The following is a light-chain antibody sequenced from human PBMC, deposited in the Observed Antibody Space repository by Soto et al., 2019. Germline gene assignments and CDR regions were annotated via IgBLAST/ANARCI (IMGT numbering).Light chain of an antibody. V-gene: IGLV2-23*01. CDR3: CSYAGDSGYV. CDR1: SSDVGTDHL. Sequence: QSALTQPASVSGSPGQSITISCAGTSSDVGTDHLVSWFQQHPGKAPKLMIYEGSKRPSGVSHRFSGSRSGNTASLTISGLQAEDEADYYCCSYAGDSGYVFGTGTKVTVL. J-gene: IGLJ1*01. CDR2: EGS.